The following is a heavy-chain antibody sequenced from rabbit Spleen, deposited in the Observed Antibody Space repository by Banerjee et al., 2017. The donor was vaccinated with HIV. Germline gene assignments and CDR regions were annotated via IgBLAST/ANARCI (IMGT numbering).Heavy chain of an antibody. D-gene: IGHD8-1*01. CDR2: IAAVSSGDT. CDR1: GFSFNSGYD. CDR3: ARDTGTSFSTYGMDL. J-gene: IGHJ6*01. V-gene: IGHV1S40*01. Sequence: QSLEESGGGLVKPGASLTLTCKASGFSFNSGYDMCWVRQAPGKGLEWIACIAAVSSGDTYSATWAKGRFTISKTSSTTVTLQMTSLTAADTATYFCARDTGTSFSTYGMDLWARAPSSPS.